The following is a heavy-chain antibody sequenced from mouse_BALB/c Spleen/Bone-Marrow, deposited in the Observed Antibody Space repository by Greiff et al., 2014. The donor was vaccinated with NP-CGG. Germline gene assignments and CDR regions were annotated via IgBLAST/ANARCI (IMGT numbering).Heavy chain of an antibody. D-gene: IGHD1-1*02. CDR2: IYPSDSYT. V-gene: IGHV1-69*02. CDR3: TRGWDY. Sequence: QVQLQQSGAELVRPGASVKLSCKASGYTFTSYWINWVKQRPGQGLEWIGSIYPSDSYTNYNQKFKDKATLTVDKSSSTAYMQLSSPTSEDSAVYYCTRGWDYWGQGTTLTVSS. CDR1: GYTFTSYW. J-gene: IGHJ2*01.